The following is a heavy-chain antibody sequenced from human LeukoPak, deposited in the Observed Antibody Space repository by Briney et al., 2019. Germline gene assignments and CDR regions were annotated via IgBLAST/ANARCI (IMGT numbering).Heavy chain of an antibody. CDR1: GGSVSSGSYY. CDR3: ARDLSDFWSGYYRNHWFDP. Sequence: PSETVSLTCTVSGGSVSSGSYYWSWIRQPPGKGLEWIGDIYYSGSTNYNPSLKSRVTMSLDTSKKQFSLKLSSVTAADTAVYYCARDLSDFWSGYYRNHWFDPWGQGTLVTVSS. V-gene: IGHV4-61*01. CDR2: IYYSGST. D-gene: IGHD3-3*01. J-gene: IGHJ5*02.